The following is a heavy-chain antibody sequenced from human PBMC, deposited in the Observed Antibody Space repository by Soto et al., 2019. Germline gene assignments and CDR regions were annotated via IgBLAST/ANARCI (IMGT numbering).Heavy chain of an antibody. J-gene: IGHJ1*01. D-gene: IGHD2-21*02. CDR3: ARSESPEVCRGGDCSGAEYFQH. CDR1: GGPFSGYY. V-gene: IGHV4-34*01. CDR2: INHSGST. Sequence: SETLSLTCAVYGGPFSGYYWSWIRQPPGKGLEWIGEINHSGSTNYNPSLKSRVTISVDTSKNQFSLKLSSVTAADTAVYYCARSESPEVCRGGDCSGAEYFQHWGQGTLVTVSS.